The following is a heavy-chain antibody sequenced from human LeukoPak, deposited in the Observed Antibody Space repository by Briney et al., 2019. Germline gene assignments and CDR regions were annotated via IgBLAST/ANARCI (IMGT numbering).Heavy chain of an antibody. J-gene: IGHJ6*03. D-gene: IGHD3-10*01. Sequence: PSETLSLTCTVSGGSISSSSYYWGWIRQPPGKGLEWIGRIYTSGSTNYNPSLKSRVTISVDTSKNQFSLKLSSVTAADTAVYYCARGPSNMVRGAIIYYYYYYMDVWGKGTTVTISS. CDR2: IYTSGST. CDR3: ARGPSNMVRGAIIYYYYYYMDV. V-gene: IGHV4-39*07. CDR1: GGSISSSSYY.